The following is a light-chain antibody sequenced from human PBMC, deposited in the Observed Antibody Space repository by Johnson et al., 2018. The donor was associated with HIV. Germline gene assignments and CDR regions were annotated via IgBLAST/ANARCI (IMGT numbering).Light chain of an antibody. CDR1: SSNIGNNY. V-gene: IGLV1-51*02. Sequence: QPVLTQPPSVSAAPGQKVTISCSGSSSNIGNNYVSWYQQVPGTAPKLLIYENNKRPSGIPDRFSGSKSGTSATLGITGLQTGDEADYYCGTWDSSLSAAFGTGTKVTVL. CDR2: ENN. J-gene: IGLJ1*01. CDR3: GTWDSSLSAA.